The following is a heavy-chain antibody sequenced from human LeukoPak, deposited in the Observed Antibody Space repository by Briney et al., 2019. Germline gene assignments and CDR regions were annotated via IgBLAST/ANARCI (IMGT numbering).Heavy chain of an antibody. CDR2: INPSGGST. V-gene: IGHV1-46*01. J-gene: IGHJ6*03. CDR1: GYTFTSYY. CDR3: ARAGSKIQLWSLIPYYYYYMDV. D-gene: IGHD5-18*01. Sequence: ASVKVSCKASGYTFTSYYMHWVRQAPGQGLEWMGIINPSGGSTSYAQKFQGRVTMTRDMSTSTVYMELSSLRSEDTAVYYCARAGSKIQLWSLIPYYYYYMDVWGKGTTVTVSS.